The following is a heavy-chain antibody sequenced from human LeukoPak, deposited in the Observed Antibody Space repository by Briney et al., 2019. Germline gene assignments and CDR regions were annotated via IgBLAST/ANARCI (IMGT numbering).Heavy chain of an antibody. J-gene: IGHJ4*02. CDR1: GGSISSYY. V-gene: IGHV4-59*01. D-gene: IGHD3-22*01. CDR2: IYYSGST. CDR3: ATLNYEFDDSSGYFDY. Sequence: PSETLSLTCTVSGGSISSYYWSWIRQPPGKGLEWIGYIYYSGSTNYNPSLKSRVTISVDTSKNQFSLKLSSVTAADTAVYYCATLNYEFDDSSGYFDYWGQGTLVTVSS.